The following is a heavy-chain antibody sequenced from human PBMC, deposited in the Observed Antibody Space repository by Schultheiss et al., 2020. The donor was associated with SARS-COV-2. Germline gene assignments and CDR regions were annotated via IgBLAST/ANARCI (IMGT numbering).Heavy chain of an antibody. CDR2: ISGSGGST. Sequence: GGSLRLSCAASGFTFSSYAMSWIRQPPGKGLEWVSAISGSGGSTYYADSVKGRFTISRDNAKNSLYLQMNSLRAEDTAVYYCARDVGAVAGSNFDYWGQGTLVTAPQ. J-gene: IGHJ4*02. D-gene: IGHD6-19*01. CDR1: GFTFSSYA. CDR3: ARDVGAVAGSNFDY. V-gene: IGHV3-23*01.